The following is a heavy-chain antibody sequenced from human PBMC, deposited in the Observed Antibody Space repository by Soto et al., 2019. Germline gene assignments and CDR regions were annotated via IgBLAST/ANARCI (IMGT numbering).Heavy chain of an antibody. D-gene: IGHD3-10*01. CDR3: ASLDVDQNFVNPVGGFHP. Sequence: QVRLQESGPGHVKPSGTLSLTCTVSGASISSSNWWNWDRQPPGKGPEWIGEIYHSGSTNYNPALQSRVTIGIDKSQNQFSRRLTAVTAADTAMYYCASLDVDQNFVNPVGGFHPWGEGTLATVS. CDR1: GASISSSNW. V-gene: IGHV4-4*02. J-gene: IGHJ5*02. CDR2: IYHSGST.